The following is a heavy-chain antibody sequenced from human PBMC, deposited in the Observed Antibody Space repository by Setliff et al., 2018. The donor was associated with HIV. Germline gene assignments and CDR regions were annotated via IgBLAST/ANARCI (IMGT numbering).Heavy chain of an antibody. J-gene: IGHJ5*02. D-gene: IGHD2-2*01. Sequence: AASVKVSCKASGYTFTDYTITWVRRAPGQGLEWMGWISANSGITDYAQKFRGRVTMTTDASTTTAYMELTDLRSDDTAFYYCARVPAVTRGDWFDPWGQGTLVTVSS. CDR3: ARVPAVTRGDWFDP. CDR2: ISANSGIT. CDR1: GYTFTDYT. V-gene: IGHV1-18*01.